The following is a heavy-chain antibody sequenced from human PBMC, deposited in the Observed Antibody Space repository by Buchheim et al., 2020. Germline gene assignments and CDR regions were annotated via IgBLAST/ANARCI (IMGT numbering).Heavy chain of an antibody. CDR2: ISYDGSNK. CDR3: ARDYGAERGGVIVDNEYYYYGMDV. Sequence: QVQLVESGGGVVQPGRSLRLSCAASGFTFSSYAMHWVRQAPGKGLEWVAVISYDGSNKYYADSVKGRFTISRDNSKNTLYLQMNSLRAEDTAVYYCARDYGAERGGVIVDNEYYYYGMDVWGQGTT. CDR1: GFTFSSYA. V-gene: IGHV3-30*04. D-gene: IGHD3-16*02. J-gene: IGHJ6*02.